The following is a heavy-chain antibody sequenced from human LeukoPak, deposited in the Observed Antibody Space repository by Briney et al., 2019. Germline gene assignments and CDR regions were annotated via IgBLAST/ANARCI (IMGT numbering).Heavy chain of an antibody. CDR3: ARDRSNWFDF. CDR2: IKQDGSEK. Sequence: GGSLRLSCAGSGFTFSSYWMSWVRQAPGKGLEWVANIKQDGSEKYYVDSVKGRFTISRDNAKNSLYLQMSSLRAEDTAVYYCARDRSNWFDFWGQGTLVTVSS. CDR1: GFTFSSYW. J-gene: IGHJ5*01. V-gene: IGHV3-7*01.